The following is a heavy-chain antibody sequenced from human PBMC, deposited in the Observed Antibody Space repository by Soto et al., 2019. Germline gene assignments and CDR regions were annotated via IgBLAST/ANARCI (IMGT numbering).Heavy chain of an antibody. J-gene: IGHJ3*02. CDR3: AKVPSLYYGSASDAFDI. D-gene: IGHD3-10*01. CDR2: ISGSGGST. Sequence: GGSLRLSCAASGFTFSSYAMSWVRQAPGKGLEWVSAISGSGGSTYYADSVKGRFTISRDNSKNTLYLQMNSLRAEDTAVYYCAKVPSLYYGSASDAFDIWGQGTMVTVSS. V-gene: IGHV3-23*01. CDR1: GFTFSSYA.